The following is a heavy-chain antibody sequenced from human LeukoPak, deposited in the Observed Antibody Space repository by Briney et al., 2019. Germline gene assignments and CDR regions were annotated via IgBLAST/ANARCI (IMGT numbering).Heavy chain of an antibody. CDR2: TSAYNGNT. D-gene: IGHD5/OR15-5a*01. CDR1: GYTFTSYG. J-gene: IGHJ6*02. Sequence: ASVKVSFKASGYTFTSYGISWVRQAPGQGLEWMGWTSAYNGNTNYAQKLQGRVTMTTDTSTSTAYMELRSLRSDDTAVYYCARDLQDKVWLGAVYCYYGMDVWGQGTTVTVSS. V-gene: IGHV1-18*01. CDR3: ARDLQDKVWLGAVYCYYGMDV.